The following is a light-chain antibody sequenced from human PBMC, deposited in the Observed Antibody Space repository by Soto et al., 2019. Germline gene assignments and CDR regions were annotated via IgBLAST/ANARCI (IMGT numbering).Light chain of an antibody. J-gene: IGKJ5*01. CDR3: QQYNNWPPIT. CDR1: QRVSSN. V-gene: IGKV3-15*01. CDR2: GAS. Sequence: EIVMTQSPATLSVSPVERATLSCRASQRVSSNLAWYQQKPGQAPRLLIYGASTRATGIPARFSGSGSGTEFTLTISSLQSEEFAVYYCQQYNNWPPITFGQGTRLEIK.